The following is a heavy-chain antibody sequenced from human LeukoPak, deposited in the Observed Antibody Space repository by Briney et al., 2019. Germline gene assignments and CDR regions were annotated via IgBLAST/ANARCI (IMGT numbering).Heavy chain of an antibody. CDR2: IYTSGST. V-gene: IGHV4-4*09. Sequence: PSGTLSLTCAVSGVSISSYYWSWIRQPPGKGLEWIGYIYTSGSTNYNPSLKSRVTISVDTSKNQFSLKLSSVTAADTAVYYCARQGSGSYFWFDPWGQGTLVTVSS. D-gene: IGHD1-26*01. J-gene: IGHJ5*02. CDR3: ARQGSGSYFWFDP. CDR1: GVSISSYY.